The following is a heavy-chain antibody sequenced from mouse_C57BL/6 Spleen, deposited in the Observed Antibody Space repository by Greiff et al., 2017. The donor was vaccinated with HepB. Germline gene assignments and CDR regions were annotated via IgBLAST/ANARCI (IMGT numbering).Heavy chain of an antibody. CDR2: IHPNSGST. CDR3: ARFYYGNYEDAMDY. Sequence: QVQLQQPGAELVKPGASVKLSCKASGYTFTSYWMHWVKQRPGQGLEWIGMIHPNSGSTNYNEKFKSKATLTVDKSSSTAYMQLSSLTSEDSAVYYCARFYYGNYEDAMDYWGQGTSVTVSS. CDR1: GYTFTSYW. D-gene: IGHD2-1*01. V-gene: IGHV1-64*01. J-gene: IGHJ4*01.